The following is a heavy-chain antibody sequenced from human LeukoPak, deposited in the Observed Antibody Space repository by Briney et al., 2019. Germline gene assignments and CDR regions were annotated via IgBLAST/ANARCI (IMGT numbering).Heavy chain of an antibody. V-gene: IGHV3-7*01. CDR3: ATDGDSFEY. CDR2: IKGDGSKL. J-gene: IGHJ4*02. Sequence: PGGSLRLSCAASGFTFSDYYINWIRQAPGRGLEWVANIKGDGSKLFYMDSVKGRFTISRDNAKNSLYLQMNSLGAEDTAIYYCATDGDSFEYWGQGTLVTVSS. CDR1: GFTFSDYY. D-gene: IGHD3-3*01.